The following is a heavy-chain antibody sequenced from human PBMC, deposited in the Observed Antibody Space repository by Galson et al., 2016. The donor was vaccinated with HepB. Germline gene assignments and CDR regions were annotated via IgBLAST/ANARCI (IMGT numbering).Heavy chain of an antibody. Sequence: SLRLSCAASGFTFSSYDMHWVRQATEKGLEWVSAIGTAGDTYYPGSVKGRFTISRENAKNSLYLQMNSLRAGDTAVYYCARGDRRYCSGGSCYSDYYYGMDVWGQGTTVTVSS. CDR3: ARGDRRYCSGGSCYSDYYYGMDV. J-gene: IGHJ6*02. CDR1: GFTFSSYD. CDR2: IGTAGDT. D-gene: IGHD2-15*01. V-gene: IGHV3-13*01.